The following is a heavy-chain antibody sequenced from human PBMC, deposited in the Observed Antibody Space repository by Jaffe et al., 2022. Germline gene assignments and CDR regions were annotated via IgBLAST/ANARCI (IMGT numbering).Heavy chain of an antibody. Sequence: EVQLVESGGGLVQPGGSLRLSCAASGFSFGTYWMSWVRQAPGKGLEWVANIKQDGTETYYVDSVRGRFTISRDNAKNSLFLQMNSLRVEDTAVYYCLRDRTSTSCCLPLDPWGQGTLVTVSS. CDR1: GFSFGTYW. J-gene: IGHJ5*02. D-gene: IGHD2-2*01. CDR3: LRDRTSTSCCLPLDP. CDR2: IKQDGTET. V-gene: IGHV3-7*05.